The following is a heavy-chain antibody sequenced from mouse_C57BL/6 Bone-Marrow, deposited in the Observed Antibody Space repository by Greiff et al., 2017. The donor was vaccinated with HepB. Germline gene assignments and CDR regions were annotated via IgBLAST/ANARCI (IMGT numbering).Heavy chain of an antibody. D-gene: IGHD1-1*01. CDR3: VRDYYGSSPWYFDV. V-gene: IGHV10-1*01. J-gene: IGHJ1*03. Sequence: EVMLVESGGGLVQPKGSLKLSCAASGFSFNTYAMNWVRQAPGKGLEWVARIRSKSNNYATYYADSVKDRFTISRDDSESMLYLQMNNLKTEDTAMYYCVRDYYGSSPWYFDVWGTVTTVTVSS. CDR2: IRSKSNNYAT. CDR1: GFSFNTYA.